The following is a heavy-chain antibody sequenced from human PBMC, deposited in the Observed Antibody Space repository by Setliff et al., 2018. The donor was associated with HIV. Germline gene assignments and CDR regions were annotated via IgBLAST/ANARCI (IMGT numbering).Heavy chain of an antibody. J-gene: IGHJ4*02. D-gene: IGHD3-3*01. CDR1: GYTFTGYY. CDR2: INPNDGGT. CDR3: AREVKGDDFPFDN. Sequence: VKVSCKASGYTFTGYYIHWIRQAPGRGLQWLGWINPNDGGTKVAQQFQGRVTITRDTSISTAFMHLSGLRSDDTAMYYCAREVKGDDFPFDNWGRGTLVTVSS. V-gene: IGHV1-2*02.